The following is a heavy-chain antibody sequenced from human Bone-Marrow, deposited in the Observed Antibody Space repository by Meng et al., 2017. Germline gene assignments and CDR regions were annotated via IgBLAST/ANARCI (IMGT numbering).Heavy chain of an antibody. CDR3: ARAPTSGQWLARKFDY. D-gene: IGHD6-19*01. CDR1: GGSFSGYY. Sequence: QVQLQQWGAGLWKPSETLSLTCAVYGGSFSGYYWSWIRQPPGKGLEWIGEINHSGSTNYNPSLKSRVTISVDTSKNQFSLKLSSVTAADTAVYYCARAPTSGQWLARKFDYWGQGTLVTVSS. CDR2: INHSGST. V-gene: IGHV4-34*01. J-gene: IGHJ4*02.